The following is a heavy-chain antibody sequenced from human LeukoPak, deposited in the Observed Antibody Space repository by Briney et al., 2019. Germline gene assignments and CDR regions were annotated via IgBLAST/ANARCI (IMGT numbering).Heavy chain of an antibody. CDR3: ARTSSGYYAHFDL. J-gene: IGHJ4*02. V-gene: IGHV1-2*02. Sequence: GASVKVSCKTSGYTFSAFYMHWVRQAPGQGPEWMGWINPNSGGTNYAQKFQGRVTLTRDMSTNTVYMKLSSLTSEDTAVYYCARTSSGYYAHFDLWGQGTLVTVS. D-gene: IGHD3-22*01. CDR2: INPNSGGT. CDR1: GYTFSAFY.